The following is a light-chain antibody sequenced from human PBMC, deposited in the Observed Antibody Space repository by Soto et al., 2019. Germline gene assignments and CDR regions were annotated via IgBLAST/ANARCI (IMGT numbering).Light chain of an antibody. J-gene: IGKJ1*01. CDR1: QSVLYSSNTKNY. CDR3: QQYYSTPPWT. V-gene: IGKV4-1*01. Sequence: DIVMTQSPDSLAVSLGERATINCKSSQSVLYSSNTKNYLAWYQQKPGQPPKLLIYWASTRESGVPDRFSGRGSGTDFTHTISSLHAEDVAVYYCQQYYSTPPWTFGQGTKVEIK. CDR2: WAS.